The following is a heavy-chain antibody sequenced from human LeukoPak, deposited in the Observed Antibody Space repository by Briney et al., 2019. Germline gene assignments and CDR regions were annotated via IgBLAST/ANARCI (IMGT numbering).Heavy chain of an antibody. D-gene: IGHD6-19*01. Sequence: ASVNVSCKASGYTFTSYGISWVRQAPGQGLEWMGWISAYNGNTNYAQKLQGRVTMTTDTSTSTAYMELRSLRSDDTAVYYCARDLGGIAVAGEYYFDYWGQGTLVTVSS. CDR2: ISAYNGNT. J-gene: IGHJ4*02. CDR3: ARDLGGIAVAGEYYFDY. V-gene: IGHV1-18*01. CDR1: GYTFTSYG.